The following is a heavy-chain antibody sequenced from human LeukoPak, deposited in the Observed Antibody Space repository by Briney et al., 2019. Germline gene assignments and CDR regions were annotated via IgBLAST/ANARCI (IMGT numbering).Heavy chain of an antibody. CDR1: GMTFSDYS. V-gene: IGHV3-48*04. CDR3: AGVDGTFSHNFYMDV. CDR2: ISNGGSTI. J-gene: IGHJ6*03. D-gene: IGHD5-24*01. Sequence: GGSLRPSCEGFGMTFSDYSMNWVRQAPGKGLEWISFISNGGSTIYYAGSVKGRFTISRDNARNTLYLQMNSLRGDDTALYYCAGVDGTFSHNFYMDVWGKGSTVTVSS.